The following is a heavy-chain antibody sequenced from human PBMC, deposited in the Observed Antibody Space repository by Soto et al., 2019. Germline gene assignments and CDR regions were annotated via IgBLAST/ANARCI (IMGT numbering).Heavy chain of an antibody. CDR2: IYYSGST. CDR1: GGSISSSSYY. D-gene: IGHD2-15*01. CDR3: ARHDGICSGGSCYSEWFDP. Sequence: SETLSLTCTVSGGSISSSSYYWGWIRKPPGKGLEWIGSIYYSGSTYYNPSLKSRVTISVDTSKNQFSLKLSSVTAADTAVYYCARHDGICSGGSCYSEWFDPWGQGTLVTVSS. V-gene: IGHV4-39*01. J-gene: IGHJ5*02.